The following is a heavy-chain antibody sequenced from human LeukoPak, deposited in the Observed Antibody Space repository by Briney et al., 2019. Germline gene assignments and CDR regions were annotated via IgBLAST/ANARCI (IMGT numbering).Heavy chain of an antibody. Sequence: GGSLRLSCAASGFTFSSYAMHWVRQAPGKGLEWVAVISYDGSNKYYADSVKGRFTISRDNAKNTLYLQMNSLRAEDTAVYYCARVAGGDYDYVWGSYRSEIDYWGQGTLVTVSS. CDR2: ISYDGSNK. V-gene: IGHV3-30-3*01. D-gene: IGHD3-16*02. CDR1: GFTFSSYA. CDR3: ARVAGGDYDYVWGSYRSEIDY. J-gene: IGHJ4*02.